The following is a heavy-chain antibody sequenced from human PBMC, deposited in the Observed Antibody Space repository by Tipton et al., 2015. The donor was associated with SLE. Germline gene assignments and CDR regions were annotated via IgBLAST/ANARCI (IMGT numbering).Heavy chain of an antibody. Sequence: TLSLTCTVSGVSINSHYWSWIRQPPGKGLEWIGDIYYTGSTNYNPSLKSRVTISLDTSKKQFSLNLRFVTAADTAVYYCARALGRAWGQGTLVTVSS. CDR1: GVSINSHY. D-gene: IGHD1-26*01. CDR3: ARALGRA. J-gene: IGHJ5*02. V-gene: IGHV4-59*11. CDR2: IYYTGST.